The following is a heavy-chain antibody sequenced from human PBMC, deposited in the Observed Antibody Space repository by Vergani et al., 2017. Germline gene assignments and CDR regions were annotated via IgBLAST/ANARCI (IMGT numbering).Heavy chain of an antibody. D-gene: IGHD2-21*01. CDR1: EFTFSDVW. J-gene: IGHJ6*03. CDR2: IKSNADGGSA. Sequence: EGQLVESGGGLVKPGGSLRLSCAASEFTFSDVWMSWVRQAPGKGLEWVARIKSNADGGSADYAASVKGRFIISRDDSNTVLYLQMNSLKIEDTTLYFCTAEKEVAFYYSYYHMDVWGKGTTVTVSS. CDR3: TAEKEVAFYYSYYHMDV. V-gene: IGHV3-15*01.